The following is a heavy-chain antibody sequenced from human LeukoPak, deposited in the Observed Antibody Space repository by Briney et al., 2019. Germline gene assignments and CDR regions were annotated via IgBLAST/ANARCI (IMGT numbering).Heavy chain of an antibody. D-gene: IGHD2-15*01. Sequence: ASVKVSCKASGYTFTGYYMHWVRQAPGQGLEWMGWINPNSGGTNYAQKFQGRVTMTRDTSISTAYKELSRLRSDDTAVYYCAREYCSGGSCYVDYWGQGTLVTVSS. V-gene: IGHV1-2*02. J-gene: IGHJ4*02. CDR2: INPNSGGT. CDR3: AREYCSGGSCYVDY. CDR1: GYTFTGYY.